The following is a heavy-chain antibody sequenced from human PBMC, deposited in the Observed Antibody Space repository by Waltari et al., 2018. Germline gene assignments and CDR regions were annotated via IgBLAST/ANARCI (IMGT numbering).Heavy chain of an antibody. Sequence: QVQLVQSGAEVKKPGASVKVSCKASGYTFTSYALHWVRQAPGQRLEWMGWTNAGTGNTKFSQKFQGKGTITRDTAAGTAYMELSSLRSEDTAVYYCATYYGDYGYFDYWGQGTLVTVSS. D-gene: IGHD4-17*01. V-gene: IGHV1-3*01. CDR3: ATYYGDYGYFDY. CDR2: TNAGTGNT. CDR1: GYTFTSYA. J-gene: IGHJ4*02.